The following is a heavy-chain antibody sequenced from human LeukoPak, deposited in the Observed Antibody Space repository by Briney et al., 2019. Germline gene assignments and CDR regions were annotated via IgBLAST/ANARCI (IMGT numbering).Heavy chain of an antibody. CDR2: INPNSGGT. D-gene: IGHD6-19*01. J-gene: IGHJ4*02. V-gene: IGHV1-2*02. CDR3: AKPASGWFPFDY. CDR1: GYTFTGYY. Sequence: ASVKVSCKASGYTFTGYYMHWVRQAPGQGLEWMGWINPNSGGTNYAQKFQGRVTMTRDTSISTAYMELSRLRSDDTAVYYCAKPASGWFPFDYWGQGTLVTVSS.